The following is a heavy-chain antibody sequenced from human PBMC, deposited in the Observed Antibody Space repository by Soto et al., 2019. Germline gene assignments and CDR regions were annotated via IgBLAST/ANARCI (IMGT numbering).Heavy chain of an antibody. V-gene: IGHV3-73*02. CDR2: IRSKANSYAT. CDR1: GFAFSGST. Sequence: EVQLVESGGGLVQPGGSLTLSCAGSGFAFSGSTIHWVRQASGKGLEWVGRIRSKANSYATAYAASVKGRFIISRDDSKITAYLQMSSLKIEDTAVYYCFRENYFSYHGMDVWGQGTTVTVSS. CDR3: FRENYFSYHGMDV. J-gene: IGHJ6*02.